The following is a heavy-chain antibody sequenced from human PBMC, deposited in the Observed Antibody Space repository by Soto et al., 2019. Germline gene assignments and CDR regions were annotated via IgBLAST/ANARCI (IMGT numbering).Heavy chain of an antibody. J-gene: IGHJ6*02. Sequence: QVQLQESGPGLVKPSETLSLTCTVSGGSISSYYWSWIRQPPGKGLEWIGYIYYSGSTNYNPSLNSRVTISVDTSKNQFSLKPSSVTAADTAVYYCAIAARGYYYYGMDVWGQGTTVTVSS. D-gene: IGHD6-6*01. CDR3: AIAARGYYYYGMDV. CDR1: GGSISSYY. V-gene: IGHV4-59*01. CDR2: IYYSGST.